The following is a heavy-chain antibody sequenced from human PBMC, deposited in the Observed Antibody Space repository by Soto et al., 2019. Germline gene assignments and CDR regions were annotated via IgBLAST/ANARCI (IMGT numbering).Heavy chain of an antibody. J-gene: IGHJ4*02. CDR2: ISSSSSYI. CDR1: GFPFSSYS. V-gene: IGHV3-21*01. Sequence: EVQLVESGGGLVKPGGSLRLSCAASGFPFSSYSMNWVRQAPGKGLEWVSSISSSSSYIYYADSVKGRFTISRDNAKNSLYLQMNSLRAEDTAVYYCARDDGYYDSSGPITVSDYWGQGTLVTVSS. CDR3: ARDDGYYDSSGPITVSDY. D-gene: IGHD3-22*01.